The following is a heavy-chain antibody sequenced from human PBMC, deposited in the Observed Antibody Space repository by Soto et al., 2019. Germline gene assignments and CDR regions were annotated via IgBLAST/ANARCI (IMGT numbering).Heavy chain of an antibody. CDR3: ARRAIAVAGNNWFDP. Sequence: QVQLVQSGAEVKKPGASVKVSCKASGYTFTSYDINWVRQATGQGLEWMGWMNPNSGNTGYAQKFQGRVTMTRNTSXXTAYMELSSLRSEDTAVYYCARRAIAVAGNNWFDPWGQGTLVTVSS. J-gene: IGHJ5*02. D-gene: IGHD6-19*01. CDR1: GYTFTSYD. V-gene: IGHV1-8*01. CDR2: MNPNSGNT.